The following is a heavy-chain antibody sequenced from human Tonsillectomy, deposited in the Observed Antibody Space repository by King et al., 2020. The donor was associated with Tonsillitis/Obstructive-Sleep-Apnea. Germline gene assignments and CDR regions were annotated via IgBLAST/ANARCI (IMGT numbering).Heavy chain of an antibody. D-gene: IGHD2-8*01. CDR3: VREGGAMAVAGGSFDY. CDR2: LSYDGRNK. Sequence: VQLVESGGGVVQPGRSLRLSCAASGFIFSDFAMHWVRQAPGKGLEWVAVLSYDGRNKYYADSVKGRFTISRDNSKNTLYLQMNSLRTEDTAMYYSVREGGAMAVAGGSFDYWGQGTLVTVSS. CDR1: GFIFSDFA. J-gene: IGHJ4*02. V-gene: IGHV3-30*04.